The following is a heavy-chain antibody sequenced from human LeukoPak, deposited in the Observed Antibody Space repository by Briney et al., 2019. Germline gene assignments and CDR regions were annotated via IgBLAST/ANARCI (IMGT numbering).Heavy chain of an antibody. CDR2: IYHSGST. D-gene: IGHD3-22*01. Sequence: SETLSLTCAVSGGSISSSNWWSWVRQPPGKGLEWIGEIYHSGSTNYNPSLKSRVTISVDKSKNQFSLKLSSVTAADTAVYYCARRDSSGYYFKDMDYWGQGTLVTVSS. J-gene: IGHJ4*02. CDR3: ARRDSSGYYFKDMDY. CDR1: GGSISSSNW. V-gene: IGHV4-4*02.